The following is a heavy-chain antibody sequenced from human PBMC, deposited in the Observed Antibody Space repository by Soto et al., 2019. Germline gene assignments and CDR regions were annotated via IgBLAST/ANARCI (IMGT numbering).Heavy chain of an antibody. CDR2: IYYSGST. V-gene: IGHV4-59*01. CDR1: GGSISSYY. J-gene: IGHJ4*02. Sequence: SETLSLTCTVSGGSISSYYWSWIRQPPGKGLEWIAYIYYSGSTKYNPSLKSRVTISLDTSKNQFSLKLNSVTAADTAVYYCAREGSTGGFEYWGQGNMVTVSS. CDR3: AREGSTGGFEY. D-gene: IGHD2-8*02.